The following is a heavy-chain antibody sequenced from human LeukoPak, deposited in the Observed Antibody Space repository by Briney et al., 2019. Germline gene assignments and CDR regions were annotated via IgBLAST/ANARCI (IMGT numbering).Heavy chain of an antibody. J-gene: IGHJ5*02. CDR2: INPNGRTT. Sequence: GESVRLSCAASGFTLNVYWIQWVRQAPARGREWVARINPNGRTTTYADSPKERFTISRHNAKNTVYLQMNRLRAEDTAVYYCARVVSASWHWFYPWGQGTLVTVSS. CDR3: ARVVSASWHWFYP. V-gene: IGHV3-74*01. CDR1: GFTLNVYW. D-gene: IGHD3-16*02.